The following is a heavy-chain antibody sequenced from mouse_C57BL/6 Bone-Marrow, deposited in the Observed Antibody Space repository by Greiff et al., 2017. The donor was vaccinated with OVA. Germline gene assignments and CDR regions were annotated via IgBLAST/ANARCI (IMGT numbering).Heavy chain of an antibody. J-gene: IGHJ3*01. CDR3: ARHPPHYYGSSDFAY. V-gene: IGHV5-6*01. Sequence: EVQGVESGGDLVKPGGSLKLSCAASGFTFSSYGMSWVRQTPDKRLEWVATISSGGSYPYYPDSVKGRFTISRDNAKNPLYLQMSSLKSEDTAMYYCARHPPHYYGSSDFAYWGQGSLVTVSA. CDR1: GFTFSSYG. CDR2: ISSGGSYP. D-gene: IGHD1-1*01.